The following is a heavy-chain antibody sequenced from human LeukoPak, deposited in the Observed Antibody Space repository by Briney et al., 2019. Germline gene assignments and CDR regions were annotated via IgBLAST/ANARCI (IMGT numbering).Heavy chain of an antibody. J-gene: IGHJ4*02. D-gene: IGHD3-10*01. CDR3: TRDLGFDPY. V-gene: IGHV3-48*01. Sequence: GGSLRLSCTGSGFTFSNYIMNWVRQAPGKGLEWLSYISGSSSIMSYADSVRGRFTIPRDNAKNTLYLQMNSLRAEDTAVYYCTRDLGFDPYWGQGTLVTVSS. CDR2: ISGSSSIM. CDR1: GFTFSNYI.